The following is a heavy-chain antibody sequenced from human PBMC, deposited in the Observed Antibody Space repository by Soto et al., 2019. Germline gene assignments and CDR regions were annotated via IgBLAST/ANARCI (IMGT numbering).Heavy chain of an antibody. CDR1: GFTFSSYA. Sequence: EVQLLESGGGLVQPGGSLRLSCAASGFTFSSYAMSWVRQAPGKGLEWVSAISGSGGSTYYADSVKGRFTISRDNSKNTLYLQMNSLRAEDTAVYYWAKDCVERYYYYYGMDVWGQGTTVTVSS. V-gene: IGHV3-23*01. CDR2: ISGSGGST. J-gene: IGHJ6*02. D-gene: IGHD3-3*01. CDR3: AKDCVERYYYYYGMDV.